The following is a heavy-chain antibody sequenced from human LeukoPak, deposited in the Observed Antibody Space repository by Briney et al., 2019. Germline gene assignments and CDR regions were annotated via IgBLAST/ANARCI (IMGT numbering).Heavy chain of an antibody. CDR3: ARGRIVGATIDY. J-gene: IGHJ4*02. Sequence: ASGRVCCKASGYTVTAYDMHWWREAPGQRLEGMGWINPNSGGTNYAQKFQGRVTMTRDTSISTAYMELSRLRSDDTAVYYCARGRIVGATIDYWGQGTLVTVSS. V-gene: IGHV1-2*02. D-gene: IGHD1-26*01. CDR2: INPNSGGT. CDR1: GYTVTAYD.